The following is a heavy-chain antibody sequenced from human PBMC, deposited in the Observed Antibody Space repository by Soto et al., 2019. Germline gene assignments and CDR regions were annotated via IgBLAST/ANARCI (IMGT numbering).Heavy chain of an antibody. CDR1: GYSFTSYW. CDR3: ARHRGDQYGTPRYGMDV. V-gene: IGHV5-51*01. J-gene: IGHJ6*02. Sequence: GESLKISCKGSGYSFTSYWIGWVRQMPGKGLEWMGIIYPGDSDTRYSPSFQGQATISADKSISTAYLQWSSLKASDTAMYYCARHRGDQYGTPRYGMDVWGQGTTVTVSS. D-gene: IGHD3-16*01. CDR2: IYPGDSDT.